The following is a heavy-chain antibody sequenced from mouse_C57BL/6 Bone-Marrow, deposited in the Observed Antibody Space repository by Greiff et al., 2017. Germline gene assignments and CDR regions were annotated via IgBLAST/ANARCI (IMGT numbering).Heavy chain of an antibody. V-gene: IGHV1-85*01. CDR2: IYPRDGST. CDR1: GYTFTSYD. CDR3: ARLKCDGSSGDWYFDV. D-gene: IGHD1-1*01. Sequence: QVQLQQSGPELVKPGASVKLSCKASGYTFTSYDINWVKQRPGQGLEWIGWIYPRDGSTKYNEKFKGKATLTVDTSSSTACMELNSLRSEDAAVYFCARLKCDGSSGDWYFDVGGTGTTVTVSS. J-gene: IGHJ1*03.